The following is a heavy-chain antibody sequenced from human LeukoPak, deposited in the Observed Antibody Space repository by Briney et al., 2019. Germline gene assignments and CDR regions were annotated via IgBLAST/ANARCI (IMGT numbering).Heavy chain of an antibody. CDR3: ARHFYGSWSNWFDP. CDR1: GGSISSSSYY. D-gene: IGHD6-13*01. V-gene: IGHV4-39*01. J-gene: IGHJ5*02. Sequence: SETLSLTCTVSGGSISSSSYYWGWIPQPPGKGLEWIGSIYYSGRTYYNPSLKSRVTISVDTSKNQFSLKLSSVTAADTAVYYCARHFYGSWSNWFDPWGQGTLVTVSS. CDR2: IYYSGRT.